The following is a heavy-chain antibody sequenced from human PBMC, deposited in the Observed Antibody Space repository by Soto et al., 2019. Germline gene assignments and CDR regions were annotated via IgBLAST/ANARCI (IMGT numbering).Heavy chain of an antibody. CDR2: INHSGST. CDR1: GGSFSGYY. Sequence: SETLSLTCAVYGGSFSGYYWSWIRQPPGKGLEWIGEINHSGSTNYNPSLKSRVTISVDTSKNQFSLKVSSVTAADTVVYYCARGLSCGGENYSSYCGMDVWGQGTRVPVSS. CDR3: ARGLSCGGENYSSYCGMDV. J-gene: IGHJ6*02. V-gene: IGHV4-34*01. D-gene: IGHD6-19*01.